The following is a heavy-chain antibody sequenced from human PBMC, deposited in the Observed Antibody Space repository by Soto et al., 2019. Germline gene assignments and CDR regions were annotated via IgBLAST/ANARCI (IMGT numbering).Heavy chain of an antibody. V-gene: IGHV1-2*02. Sequence: QVQLVQSGAEVKKPGASVKVSCKSSGYTFTGYFIHWVRQAPGQGLEWMGDINPISGATMYAKKFQGRITFTRDTSINTAFMEMTMLRSDDTAVYYCARGGGTIPAPLPWGQGTLVTVAS. J-gene: IGHJ5*02. CDR1: GYTFTGYF. CDR2: INPISGAT. D-gene: IGHD3-3*01. CDR3: ARGGGTIPAPLP.